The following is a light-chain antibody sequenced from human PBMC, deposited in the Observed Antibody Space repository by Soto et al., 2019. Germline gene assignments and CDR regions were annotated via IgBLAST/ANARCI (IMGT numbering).Light chain of an antibody. CDR3: QQYNKWPPRT. V-gene: IGKV3D-15*01. CDR2: GAS. Sequence: DIGLTQSPCALPLSSGERATFSCRASQSVGQSLAWYQQRPGQAPGLLISGASTRATGIPDRISGSGSGTDFTLTINSLQPEDFAVYYCQQYNKWPPRTFGGGTKVDIK. CDR1: QSVGQS. J-gene: IGKJ4*02.